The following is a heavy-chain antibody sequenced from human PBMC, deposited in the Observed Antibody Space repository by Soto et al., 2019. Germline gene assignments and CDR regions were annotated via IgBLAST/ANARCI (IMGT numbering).Heavy chain of an antibody. J-gene: IGHJ4*02. Sequence: ASVKVSCKASGYTFTGYYRHWVRQAPGQGLEWMGWINPNSGGTNYAQKFQGWVTMTGDTSISTAYMELSRLRSDDTAVYYCARAMAPSGFDYCGQVTLVTVYS. D-gene: IGHD3-10*01. CDR3: ARAMAPSGFDY. V-gene: IGHV1-2*04. CDR2: INPNSGGT. CDR1: GYTFTGYY.